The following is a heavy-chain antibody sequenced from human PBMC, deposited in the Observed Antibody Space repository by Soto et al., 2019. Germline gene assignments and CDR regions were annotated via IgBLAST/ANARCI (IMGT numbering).Heavy chain of an antibody. Sequence: ASVKVSCKASGYTFTSYYMHWVRQAPGQGLEWMGIINPNGGSTSYAQKFQGRVTMTRDTSTSTAYMELSSLRSEDTAVYYCARVGGDSSSWSYYYYYMDVWGKGTTVTVSS. CDR1: GYTFTSYY. D-gene: IGHD6-13*01. CDR2: INPNGGST. V-gene: IGHV1-46*01. CDR3: ARVGGDSSSWSYYYYYMDV. J-gene: IGHJ6*03.